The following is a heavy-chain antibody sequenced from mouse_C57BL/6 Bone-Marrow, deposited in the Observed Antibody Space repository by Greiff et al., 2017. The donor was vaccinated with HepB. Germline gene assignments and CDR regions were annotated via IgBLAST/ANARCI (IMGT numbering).Heavy chain of an antibody. V-gene: IGHV1-81*01. CDR2: IYPRSGNT. CDR1: GYTFTSYG. J-gene: IGHJ2*01. Sequence: QVQLQQSGAELARPGASVKLSCKASGYTFTSYGISWVKQRTGQGLEWIGEIYPRSGNTYYNEKFKGKATLTADKSSSTAYMELRSLTSEDSAVYFCARPSRDGPYFDYWGQGTTRTVSS. CDR3: ARPSRDGPYFDY. D-gene: IGHD1-1*01.